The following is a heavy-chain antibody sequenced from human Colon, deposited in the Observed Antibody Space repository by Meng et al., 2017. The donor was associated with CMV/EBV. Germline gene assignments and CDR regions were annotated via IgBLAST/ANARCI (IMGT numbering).Heavy chain of an antibody. V-gene: IGHV3-53*01. Sequence: GESLKISCAVSGFNVNKNYMNWVRQAPGKGLEWVSVLYSDGATFVDYTSYADPVRGRFTISRDNSNNIIYLQMDSLRADDTAVYYCASHTHYAGNPPGTHNCWGQGTLVTVSS. CDR2: LYSDGATFVDYT. CDR3: ASHTHYAGNPPGTHNC. D-gene: IGHD1-14*01. CDR1: GFNVNKNY. J-gene: IGHJ4*02.